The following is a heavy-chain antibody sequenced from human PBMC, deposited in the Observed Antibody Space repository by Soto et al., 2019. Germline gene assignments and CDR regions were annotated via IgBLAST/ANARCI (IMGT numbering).Heavy chain of an antibody. V-gene: IGHV4-59*01. CDR2: IHYSGTT. D-gene: IGHD2-8*01. CDR1: DTSISSYY. Sequence: SETLSLTCTVSDTSISSYYWSWIRQPPGKGLEWIANIHYSGTTNYNPSLASRVTLSVDTSKNQFSLKMTSVTAADGAMYFCARYNSYAIDYWGRGTLVTVSS. J-gene: IGHJ4*02. CDR3: ARYNSYAIDY.